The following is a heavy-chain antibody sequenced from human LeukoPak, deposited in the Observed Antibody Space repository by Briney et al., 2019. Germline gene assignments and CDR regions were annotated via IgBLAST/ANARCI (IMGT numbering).Heavy chain of an antibody. D-gene: IGHD3-22*01. V-gene: IGHV3-23*01. CDR1: GFTFSNYA. CDR3: ASTNYYDTYAFDI. CDR2: ITGTGYTT. J-gene: IGHJ3*02. Sequence: GGSLRLSCAASGFTFSNYAMTWVRQAPGKGLEWVSSITGTGYTTYYADSVKGRFTISRDNSKNTLYLQMNSLRAEDTAVYYCASTNYYDTYAFDIWGQGTMVTVSS.